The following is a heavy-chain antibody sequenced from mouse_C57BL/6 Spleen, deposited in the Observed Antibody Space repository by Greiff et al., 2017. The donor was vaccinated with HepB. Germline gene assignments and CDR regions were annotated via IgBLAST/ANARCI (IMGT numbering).Heavy chain of an antibody. J-gene: IGHJ2*01. Sequence: QVQLQQSGPELVKPGASVKISCKASGYAFSSSWMNWVKQRPGKGLEWIGRIYPGDGDTNYNGKFKGKATLTADKSSSTAYMQRSSLTSEDSAVYFCASNYYGSSLFDYWGQGTTLTVSS. CDR3: ASNYYGSSLFDY. D-gene: IGHD1-1*01. CDR1: GYAFSSSW. CDR2: IYPGDGDT. V-gene: IGHV1-82*01.